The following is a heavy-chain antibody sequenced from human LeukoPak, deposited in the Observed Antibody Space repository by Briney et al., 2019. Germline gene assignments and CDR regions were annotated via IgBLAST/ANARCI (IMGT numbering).Heavy chain of an antibody. J-gene: IGHJ3*02. CDR3: ARVYSGNYLLDAFAI. V-gene: IGHV1-69*04. CDR1: GGTFSSYA. Sequence: SVKVSCKASGGTFSSYAISWVRQAPGQGLEWMGRIIPILGIANYAQKFQGRVTITADKSTSTAYMELSSLRSEDTAVYYCARVYSGNYLLDAFAIWGQGTMVTGSS. CDR2: IIPILGIA. D-gene: IGHD1-26*01.